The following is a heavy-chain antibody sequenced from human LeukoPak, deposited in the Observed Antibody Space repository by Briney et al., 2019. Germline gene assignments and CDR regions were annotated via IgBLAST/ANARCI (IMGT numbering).Heavy chain of an antibody. Sequence: GASVKVSCKASGGTFSSYAISWVRQAPGQGLEWMGGIIPIFGTANYAQKFQGRVTITADKSTSTAYMELSSLRSEDTAVYYCAGKLGYCTNGVCPFGYWGQGTLVTVSS. CDR2: IIPIFGTA. J-gene: IGHJ4*02. V-gene: IGHV1-69*06. CDR1: GGTFSSYA. CDR3: AGKLGYCTNGVCPFGY. D-gene: IGHD2-8*01.